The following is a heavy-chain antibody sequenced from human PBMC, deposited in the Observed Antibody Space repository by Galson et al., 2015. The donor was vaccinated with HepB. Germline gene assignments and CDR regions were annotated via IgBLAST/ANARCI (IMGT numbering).Heavy chain of an antibody. CDR2: IYSGGST. CDR1: GFTVSSNY. D-gene: IGHD4-17*01. Sequence: SLRLSCAASGFTVSSNYMSWVRQAPGKGLEWVSVIYSGGSTYYADSVKGRFTISRDNSKNTLYLQMNSLRAEDTAVYYCARVDYGDFSYNWFDPWGQGTLVTVSS. V-gene: IGHV3-53*01. J-gene: IGHJ5*02. CDR3: ARVDYGDFSYNWFDP.